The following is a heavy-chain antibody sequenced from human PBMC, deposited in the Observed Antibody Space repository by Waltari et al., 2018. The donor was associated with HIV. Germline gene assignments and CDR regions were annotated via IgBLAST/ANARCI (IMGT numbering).Heavy chain of an antibody. J-gene: IGHJ4*02. CDR2: IYYSGST. CDR1: GGSISSSSYY. Sequence: QLQLQESGPGLVKPSETLSLTCTVPGGSISSSSYYWGWIRRPPGKGLERIGSIYYSGSTYYNPSLKSRVTISVDTSKNQFSLKLSSVTAADTAVYYCARHVHYYGSGSVFSFDYWGQGTLVTVSS. D-gene: IGHD3-10*01. CDR3: ARHVHYYGSGSVFSFDY. V-gene: IGHV4-39*01.